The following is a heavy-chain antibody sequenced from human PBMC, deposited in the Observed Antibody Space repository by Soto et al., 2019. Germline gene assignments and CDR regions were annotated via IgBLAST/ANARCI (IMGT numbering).Heavy chain of an antibody. CDR2: IMPIFDTA. Sequence: QAQLVQSGAEVKKPGSSVKVSCKASGGTFSSYAISWVRQAPGQGLEWMGGIMPIFDTANYAQKFQGRVTSTADESTSTAYRELRSLRAEETAVYYCARHDCISSSCYYYYYYGMDVWGQGTPVTVSS. CDR1: GGTFSSYA. CDR3: ARHDCISSSCYYYYYYGMDV. V-gene: IGHV1-69*12. J-gene: IGHJ6*02. D-gene: IGHD2-2*01.